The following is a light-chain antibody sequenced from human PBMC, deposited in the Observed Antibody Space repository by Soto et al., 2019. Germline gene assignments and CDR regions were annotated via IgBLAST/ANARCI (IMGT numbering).Light chain of an antibody. Sequence: QFMLTQPPSVSGAPGQTITMSCTGSGSNVGASYDVHWYQVLPGAGPRLLIYKNNNRPSGVPDRFSGSKSGTSASLAITGLRAEDEADYYCQSYDNILSGPLFGGGTKLTVL. CDR3: QSYDNILSGPL. V-gene: IGLV1-40*01. J-gene: IGLJ3*02. CDR1: GSNVGASYD. CDR2: KNN.